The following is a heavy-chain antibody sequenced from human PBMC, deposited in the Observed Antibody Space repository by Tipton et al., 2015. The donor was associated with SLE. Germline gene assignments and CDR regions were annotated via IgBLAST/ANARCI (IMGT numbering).Heavy chain of an antibody. CDR1: GASISTNNYY. CDR3: ARQSLGICDGGRCPYHLDY. Sequence: TLSLTCTVSGASISTNNYYWGWVRQPPGTGLEWIGGFYHRGGTYYNPSLKSRVTISVDTSQNQLSPKVSSVTAADTAVYYCARQSLGICDGGRCPYHLDYWGQGTLVTVSS. J-gene: IGHJ4*02. D-gene: IGHD2-15*01. CDR2: FYHRGGT. V-gene: IGHV4-39*01.